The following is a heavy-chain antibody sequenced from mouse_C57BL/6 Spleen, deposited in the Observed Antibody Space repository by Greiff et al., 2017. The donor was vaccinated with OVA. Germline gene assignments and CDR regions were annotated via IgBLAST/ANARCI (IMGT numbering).Heavy chain of an antibody. J-gene: IGHJ2*01. CDR1: GYTFTDYE. CDR2: IDPETGGT. D-gene: IGHD2-4*01. V-gene: IGHV1-15*01. CDR3: TRYYDYDFDY. Sequence: QVQLKQSGAELVRPGASVTLSCKASGYTFTDYEMHWVKQTPVHGLEWIGAIDPETGGTAYNQKFKGKAILTADKSSSTAYMELRSLTSEDSAVYYCTRYYDYDFDYWGQGTTLTVSS.